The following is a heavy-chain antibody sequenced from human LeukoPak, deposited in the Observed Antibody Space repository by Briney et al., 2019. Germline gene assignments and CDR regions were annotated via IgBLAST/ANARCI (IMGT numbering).Heavy chain of an antibody. CDR3: ARAGYAHFDY. Sequence: PSETLSLTCIVSGGSISSYYWSWIRQPPGKGLEWIGYIYYSGSTNYNPSLKSRVTISVDTSKNQFSLKLSSVTAADTAVYYCARAGYAHFDYWGQGTLVTVSS. V-gene: IGHV4-59*01. CDR2: IYYSGST. CDR1: GGSISSYY. D-gene: IGHD2-2*01. J-gene: IGHJ4*02.